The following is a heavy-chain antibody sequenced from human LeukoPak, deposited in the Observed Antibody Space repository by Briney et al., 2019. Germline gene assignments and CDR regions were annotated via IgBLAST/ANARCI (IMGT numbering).Heavy chain of an antibody. D-gene: IGHD6-6*01. CDR1: GGSISSYY. CDR2: IYYSGST. Sequence: SETLSLTCTVSGGSISSYYWSWIRQPPGKGLEWIGYIYYSGSTNYNPSLKSRVTISVDTSKNQFSLKLSSVTAADTAVYYCARGEYSRDAFGIWGQGTMVTVSS. V-gene: IGHV4-59*01. J-gene: IGHJ3*02. CDR3: ARGEYSRDAFGI.